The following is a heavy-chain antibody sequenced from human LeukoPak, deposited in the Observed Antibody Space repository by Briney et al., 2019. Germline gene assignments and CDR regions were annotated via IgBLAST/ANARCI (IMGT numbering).Heavy chain of an antibody. J-gene: IGHJ6*03. D-gene: IGHD3-10*01. CDR3: GRIGGNRATMVRDDYHYLGV. Sequence: SVKVSCKTSGGTFNSYIVSWVRQAPGQGLEWMGGITPLFGTSDYSQKLQGRVTITADKSTGTAYMELRRLRSEDTAVYYCGRIGGNRATMVRDDYHYLGVWGKGTTVTVSS. V-gene: IGHV1-69*06. CDR2: ITPLFGTS. CDR1: GGTFNSYI.